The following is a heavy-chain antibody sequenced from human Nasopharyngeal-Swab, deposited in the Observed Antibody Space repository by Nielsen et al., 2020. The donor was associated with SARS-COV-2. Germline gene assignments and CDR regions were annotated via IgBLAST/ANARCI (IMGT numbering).Heavy chain of an antibody. CDR2: IYSRGET. D-gene: IGHD6-13*01. CDR1: GFSVSYNY. J-gene: IGHJ4*02. V-gene: IGHV3-53*01. Sequence: GGSLRLYCEVSGFSVSYNYMSWVRQAPGEGLEWVAVIYSRGETHYTDSVRGRFTIARDNSKNTVNLQLNSLRAEDTAVYYCARMDFIASRDYWGQGTLVTVSS. CDR3: ARMDFIASRDY.